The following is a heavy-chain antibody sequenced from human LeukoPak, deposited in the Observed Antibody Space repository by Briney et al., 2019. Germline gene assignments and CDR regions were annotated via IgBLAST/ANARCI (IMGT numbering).Heavy chain of an antibody. CDR2: IYSSGST. J-gene: IGHJ4*02. V-gene: IGHV4-4*09. D-gene: IGHD6-6*01. Sequence: XXXQPXXKGLEWIGHIYSSGSTNYNPSLKSRVTISVDTSKNQFSLKLNSVTAADTAVYYCARSYSSSSSFDYWGQGTLVTVSS. CDR3: ARSYSSSSSFDY.